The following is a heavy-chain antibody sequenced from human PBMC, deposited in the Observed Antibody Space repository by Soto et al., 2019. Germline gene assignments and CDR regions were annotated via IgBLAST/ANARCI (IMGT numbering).Heavy chain of an antibody. CDR3: AKGGQLLVEGGGY. CDR2: ITWNSGSI. Sequence: EVQLVESGGGLVQPGRSLRLSCAASGFTFDDYAMHWVRQAPGKGVEWVSDITWNSGSIGYADSVKGRFTISRDNAKNSLYLQMNSLRAEDTALYYCAKGGQLLVEGGGYWGQGTLVTVSS. J-gene: IGHJ4*02. D-gene: IGHD2-2*01. V-gene: IGHV3-9*01. CDR1: GFTFDDYA.